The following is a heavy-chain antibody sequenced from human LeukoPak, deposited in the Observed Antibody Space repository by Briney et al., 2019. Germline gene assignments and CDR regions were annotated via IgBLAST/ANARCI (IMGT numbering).Heavy chain of an antibody. J-gene: IGHJ4*02. D-gene: IGHD3-22*01. CDR3: ARDQKSTLSSGYALDY. Sequence: GGSLRLSCAASGFTFSSYSMNWVRQAPGKGLEWVSSISSSSSYIYYADSVKGRFTISRDNAKNSLYLQMNSLRAEDTAMYYCARDQKSTLSSGYALDYWGQGTLVTVSS. V-gene: IGHV3-21*01. CDR2: ISSSSSYI. CDR1: GFTFSSYS.